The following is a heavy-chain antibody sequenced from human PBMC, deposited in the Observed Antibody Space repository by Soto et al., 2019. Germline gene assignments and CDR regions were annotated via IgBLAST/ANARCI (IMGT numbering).Heavy chain of an antibody. CDR3: ARDHSSSWAYFDY. CDR1: GFTFSSYA. CDR2: ISYDGRNK. Sequence: QVQLVESGGGVVQPGRSLRLSCAASGFTFSSYAMHWVRQAPGKGLEWVAVISYDGRNKYYADSVKGRFTISRDNSKNTLYLQMNSRRAEDTAVYYWARDHSSSWAYFDYWGQGTLVTVSS. V-gene: IGHV3-30-3*01. J-gene: IGHJ4*02. D-gene: IGHD6-13*01.